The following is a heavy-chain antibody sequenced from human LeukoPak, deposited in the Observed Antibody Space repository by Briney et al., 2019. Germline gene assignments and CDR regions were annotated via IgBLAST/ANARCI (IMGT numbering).Heavy chain of an antibody. CDR3: ARRYSSGWYGWAFDI. J-gene: IGHJ3*02. CDR1: GGSISSSSYY. Sequence: PSETLSLTCTVSGGSISSSSYYWGWIRQPPGKGLEWIGSIYYSGSTYYNPSLKSRVTISVDTSKNQFSLKLSPVTAADTAVYYCARRYSSGWYGWAFDIWGQGTMVTVSS. D-gene: IGHD6-19*01. CDR2: IYYSGST. V-gene: IGHV4-39*01.